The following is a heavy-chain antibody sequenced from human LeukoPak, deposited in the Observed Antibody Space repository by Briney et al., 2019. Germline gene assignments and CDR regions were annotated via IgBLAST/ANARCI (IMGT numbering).Heavy chain of an antibody. J-gene: IGHJ3*02. D-gene: IGHD1-1*01. CDR2: IIPIFGTA. V-gene: IGHV1-69*05. CDR3: AKSRLDHDAFDI. CDR1: GGTFSSYA. Sequence: VKVSCKASGGTFSSYAISWVRQAPGQGLEWMGGIIPIFGTANYAQKFQGRVTITTDESTSTAYMELSSLRSEDTAVYYCAKSRLDHDAFDIWGQGTMVTVSS.